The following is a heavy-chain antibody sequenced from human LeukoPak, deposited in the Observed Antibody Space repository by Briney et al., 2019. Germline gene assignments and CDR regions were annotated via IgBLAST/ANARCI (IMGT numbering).Heavy chain of an antibody. CDR3: ARPGTRFGELFDWFDP. D-gene: IGHD3-10*01. Sequence: ASVKVSCKASGYTFIKYGMTWVRQAPGQGLEWMGWISGYNGNTNYAQNLQGRVTMTIDTSTTTAYMELRTLRPDDTAVYYCARPGTRFGELFDWFDPWGQGTLVTVSS. CDR2: ISGYNGNT. J-gene: IGHJ5*02. CDR1: GYTFIKYG. V-gene: IGHV1-18*01.